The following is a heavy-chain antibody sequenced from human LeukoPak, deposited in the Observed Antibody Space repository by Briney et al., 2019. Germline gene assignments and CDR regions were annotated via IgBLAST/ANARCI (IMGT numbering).Heavy chain of an antibody. D-gene: IGHD2/OR15-2a*01. J-gene: IGHJ4*02. CDR2: ISDIGSI. V-gene: IGHV4-59*08. CDR3: AGHHPRNTVDF. CDR1: GGSISSYY. Sequence: SETLSLTCTVSGGSISSYYWSWIRQPPGKGLEWIAYISDIGSINYNPSLKSRVTISLDTSKNQFSLELSSVTAADTAVYYCAGHHPRNTVDFWGQGTLVTVSS.